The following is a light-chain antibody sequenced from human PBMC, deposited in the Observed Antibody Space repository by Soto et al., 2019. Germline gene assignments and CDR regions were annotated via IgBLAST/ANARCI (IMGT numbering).Light chain of an antibody. V-gene: IGLV3-21*04. J-gene: IGLJ2*01. CDR1: NIGSKS. CDR3: QVWDSSSDRVV. CDR2: YDS. Sequence: SYKLTQPPSVSVAPGKTARITCGGNNIGSKSVHWYQQKPGQAPVLVIYYDSDRPSGIPERFSGSNSGNTATLTISRVEAGDEADYYCQVWDSSSDRVVFGGGTKLTVL.